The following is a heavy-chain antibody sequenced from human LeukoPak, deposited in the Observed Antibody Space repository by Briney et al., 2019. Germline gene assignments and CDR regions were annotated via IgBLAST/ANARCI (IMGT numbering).Heavy chain of an antibody. V-gene: IGHV5-51*01. CDR2: IYPGDSDT. CDR1: GYSFTSYW. D-gene: IGHD3-10*01. J-gene: IGHJ4*02. CDR3: ARSSHYYYGSGPLHAYYFDY. Sequence: GESLKISCKGSGYSFTSYWISWVRQKPGKGLEWMGIIYPGDSDTRNSPSLQGQVITSVDKSISTAYLQWSSLKASDTAMYYCARSSHYYYGSGPLHAYYFDYWGQGTLVTVSS.